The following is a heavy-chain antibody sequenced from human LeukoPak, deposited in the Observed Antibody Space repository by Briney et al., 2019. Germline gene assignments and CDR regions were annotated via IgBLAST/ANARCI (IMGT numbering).Heavy chain of an antibody. CDR1: GGSIRSYY. CDR2: MYYSGST. Sequence: PSETLSLTCTVSGGSIRSYYWSWIRQPPGNGLEWIGYMYYSGSTNYNPSLKSRVTFSVDTSKNQFSLKLSSVTAADTAVYYCARQGGRWLDPWGQGTLVTVSS. V-gene: IGHV4-59*08. D-gene: IGHD1-26*01. CDR3: ARQGGRWLDP. J-gene: IGHJ5*02.